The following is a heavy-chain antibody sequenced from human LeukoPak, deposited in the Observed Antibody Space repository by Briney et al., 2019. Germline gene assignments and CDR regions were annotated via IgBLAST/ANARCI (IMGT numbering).Heavy chain of an antibody. Sequence: GGSLRLSCAASGFTFRSYWMTWVRQAPGKGLEWVANIKQDGNEKYYVDSVKGRFTISRDNSKNTLYLQMNSLRAEDTAVYYCAKGGGNCGGDCFYYFDFWGQGTLVTVSS. V-gene: IGHV3-7*05. J-gene: IGHJ4*02. CDR3: AKGGGNCGGDCFYYFDF. CDR1: GFTFRSYW. D-gene: IGHD2-21*02. CDR2: IKQDGNEK.